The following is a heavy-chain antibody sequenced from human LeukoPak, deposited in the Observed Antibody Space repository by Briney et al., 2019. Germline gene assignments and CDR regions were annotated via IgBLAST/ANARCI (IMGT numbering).Heavy chain of an antibody. CDR2: ISYTGNTI. Sequence: AGGSLRLSCAASGFTFSDYNMSWIRQAPGKGLEWVSYISYTGNTIYYADSVRGRFAISRDNAKNSLYLQMNSLRTDDTAVYYCARRIAAVGLDYWGQGTLVTVSS. J-gene: IGHJ4*02. D-gene: IGHD6-13*01. CDR3: ARRIAAVGLDY. V-gene: IGHV3-11*01. CDR1: GFTFSDYN.